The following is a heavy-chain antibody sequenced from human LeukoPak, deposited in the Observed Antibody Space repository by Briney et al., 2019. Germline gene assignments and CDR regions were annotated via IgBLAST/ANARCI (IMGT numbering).Heavy chain of an antibody. CDR1: GFSFGSYW. CDR2: IKPDGSKK. V-gene: IGHV3-7*05. CDR3: ASQTTVKYYFDY. Sequence: GGSLRLSCAASGFSFGSYWMSWVRQAPGKGLEWVANIKPDGSKKYYVDSVKGRFTISRDNTEKSLYLQMNSLGAEDTAVYYCASQTTVKYYFDYWGQGTLVTVSS. J-gene: IGHJ4*02. D-gene: IGHD4-17*01.